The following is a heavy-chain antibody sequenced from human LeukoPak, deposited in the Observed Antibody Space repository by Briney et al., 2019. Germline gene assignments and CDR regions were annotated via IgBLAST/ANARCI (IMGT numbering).Heavy chain of an antibody. V-gene: IGHV3-21*01. CDR3: ARVAQGDGSGYYLSHIDY. CDR1: GFTLSRFT. Sequence: GGSLRLSCAASGFTLSRFTMTWVRQVPGRGLEWVSIISSGSSYIYYADSMKGRFTISRDNAKNSLYLQMNGLRGEDTAVYYCARVAQGDGSGYYLSHIDYWGQGTLVTVSS. CDR2: ISSGSSYI. D-gene: IGHD3-22*01. J-gene: IGHJ4*02.